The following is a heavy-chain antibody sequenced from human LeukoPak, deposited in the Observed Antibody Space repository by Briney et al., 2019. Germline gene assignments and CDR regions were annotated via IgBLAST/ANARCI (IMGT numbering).Heavy chain of an antibody. CDR1: GGSISGYY. J-gene: IGHJ1*01. CDR2: IYYSGST. Sequence: PSETLSLTCTVSGGSISGYYWSWIRQPPGKCVEWIGFIYYSGSTKYNPSLKSRVTISVDTSKNQFSLKLTSVTDADTAVYYCARYGSGSYSDDHFQHWGQGTLVTVSS. CDR3: ARYGSGSYSDDHFQH. D-gene: IGHD3-10*01. V-gene: IGHV4-59*08.